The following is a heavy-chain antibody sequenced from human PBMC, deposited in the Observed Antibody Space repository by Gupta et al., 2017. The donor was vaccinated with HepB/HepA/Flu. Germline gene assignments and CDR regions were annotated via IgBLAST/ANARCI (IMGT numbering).Heavy chain of an antibody. V-gene: IGHV1-2*02. Sequence: QVQLVQSGAEVKEPGASVRVSCQASGSTFTSGYYIHWVRQAPGQGLEWIGWISPKSGGTSYAQKFQGRVIMTTDTSISTAYMELSSLRFDDTALYYCARIEGGLGTHWGQGTLITVSS. CDR2: ISPKSGGT. D-gene: IGHD1-7*01. CDR3: ARIEGGLGTH. J-gene: IGHJ4*02. CDR1: GSTFTSGYY.